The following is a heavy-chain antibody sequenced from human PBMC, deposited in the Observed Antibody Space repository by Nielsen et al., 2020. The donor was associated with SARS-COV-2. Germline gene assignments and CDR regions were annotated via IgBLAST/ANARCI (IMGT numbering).Heavy chain of an antibody. J-gene: IGHJ6*02. V-gene: IGHV1-46*01. CDR3: ATAPSITGTPVDYYYYYGMDV. Sequence: ASVKVSCKASEDTFSDYYLHWVRQAPGQGLEWMGIINPRTGSRTYAQNFQARISMTRDMSTSTAYMELSGLRSEDTALYYCATAPSITGTPVDYYYYYGMDVWGQGTTVTVSS. CDR1: EDTFSDYY. CDR2: INPRTGSR. D-gene: IGHD1-20*01.